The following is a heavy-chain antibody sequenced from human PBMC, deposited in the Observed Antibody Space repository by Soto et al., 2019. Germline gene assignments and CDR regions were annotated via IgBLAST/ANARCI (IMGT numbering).Heavy chain of an antibody. CDR3: XXXXXXXXXX. V-gene: IGHV4-30-4*01. CDR1: GGSISSGDYY. Sequence: QVQLQESGPGLVKPSQTLSLTCTVSGGSISSGDYYWSWIRQPPGKGLEWIGYIYYSGSTYYNPXLKXRXXXXXXTXXXXXXXXXXXXXXXXXXXXXXXXXXXXXXXXXXQGTTVTVSS. CDR2: IYYSGST. J-gene: IGHJ6*02.